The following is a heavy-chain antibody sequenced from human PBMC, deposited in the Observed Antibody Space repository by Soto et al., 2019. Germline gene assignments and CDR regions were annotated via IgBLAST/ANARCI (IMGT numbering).Heavy chain of an antibody. J-gene: IGHJ4*02. V-gene: IGHV3-48*01. CDR1: GFAFSTYS. CDR2: VSRGSPTM. CDR3: TRDPEALDY. Sequence: EVQLVESGGDLVQPGESLRLSCAASGFAFSTYSMNWVRQAPGKGLEWVAYVSRGSPTMHYADSVKGRFTISRDNAKNSLYLQMNSLKADDTAVYYCTRDPEALDYWGQGTLVTVSS.